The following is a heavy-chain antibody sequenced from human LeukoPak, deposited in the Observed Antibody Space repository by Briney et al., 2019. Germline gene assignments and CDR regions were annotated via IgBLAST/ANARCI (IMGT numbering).Heavy chain of an antibody. J-gene: IGHJ4*02. CDR2: VYWDDDK. CDR1: GFSLSTSGVG. D-gene: IGHD3-22*01. CDR3: AHRSYYYDSSGYYFDY. V-gene: IGHV2-5*02. Sequence: SGPTLVNPTPTLTLTCTFSGFSLSTSGVGVGWIRQPPGKALEWLSLVYWDDDKRYSPSLKSRLTITKDTSKNQVVLTMTNMDPVDTATYYCAHRSYYYDSSGYYFDYWGQGTLVTVSS.